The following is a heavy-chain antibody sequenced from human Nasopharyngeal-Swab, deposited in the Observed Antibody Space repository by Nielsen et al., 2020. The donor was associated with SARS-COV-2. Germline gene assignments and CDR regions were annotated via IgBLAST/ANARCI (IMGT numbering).Heavy chain of an antibody. CDR2: IIPIFGTA. J-gene: IGHJ4*02. Sequence: WVRQAPGQGLEWMGGIIPIFGTANYAQKFQGRVTMTTDTSTSTAYMELRSLRSDDTAVYYCARDCTGGVCYTGGVLDYWGQGTLVTVSS. V-gene: IGHV1-69*05. D-gene: IGHD2-8*02. CDR3: ARDCTGGVCYTGGVLDY.